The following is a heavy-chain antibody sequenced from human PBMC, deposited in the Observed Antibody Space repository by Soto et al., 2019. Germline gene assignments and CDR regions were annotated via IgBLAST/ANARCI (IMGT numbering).Heavy chain of an antibody. J-gene: IGHJ6*02. Sequence: LSLTCNVSGGAIDRGGYYWCWIRQHPGKGLEWIGYIYYTGSTYYNPSLKSRVSISIDTSKNQFSLELISVTAADTAVYYCARVGTSYARRGLDVWGQGTTVTVSS. CDR2: IYYTGST. D-gene: IGHD7-27*01. CDR1: GGAIDRGGYY. CDR3: ARVGTSYARRGLDV. V-gene: IGHV4-31*03.